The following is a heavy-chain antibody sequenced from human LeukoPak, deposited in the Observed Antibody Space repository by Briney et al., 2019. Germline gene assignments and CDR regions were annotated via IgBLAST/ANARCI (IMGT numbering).Heavy chain of an antibody. Sequence: GGSLKISCKASGYSFTNYWIGWVRPMPGKGLEWMGIIYPSDSDTRYSPSFQGQVTISADKSISTSYLQWSSLKASDTAIYYCARQTTVDIVAYTDYWGQGTLVSVSS. CDR3: ARQTTVDIVAYTDY. J-gene: IGHJ4*02. CDR1: GYSFTNYW. D-gene: IGHD5-12*01. V-gene: IGHV5-51*01. CDR2: IYPSDSDT.